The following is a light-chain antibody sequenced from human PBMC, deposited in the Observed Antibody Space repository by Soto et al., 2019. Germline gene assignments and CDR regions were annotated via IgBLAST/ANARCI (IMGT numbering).Light chain of an antibody. Sequence: EIVLTQSPATLSLSPGERATLSCRASQSVSSYLAWYQQKPGQAPRLLIYDASNRATGIPARFSGSGSETDFTLTISSLEPEEFAVYYCQQRSNWLTFGGGTKVEI. CDR3: QQRSNWLT. V-gene: IGKV3-11*01. CDR2: DAS. CDR1: QSVSSY. J-gene: IGKJ4*01.